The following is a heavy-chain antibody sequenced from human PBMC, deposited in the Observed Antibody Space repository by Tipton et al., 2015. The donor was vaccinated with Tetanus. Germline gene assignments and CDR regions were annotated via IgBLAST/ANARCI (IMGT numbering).Heavy chain of an antibody. D-gene: IGHD4-17*01. CDR1: GGTFTNYA. V-gene: IGHV1-69*01. CDR3: ARRRTTTALSYYFDS. Sequence: QSGAEVKKPGSSVKVSCKASGGTFTNYALSWVRQAPGQGLEWVGGITPIFGTTNYAPKFQGRVTITADESTNTAYMELSSLRSEDTAMYYCARRRTTTALSYYFDSWGQGTLVTVSS. J-gene: IGHJ4*02. CDR2: ITPIFGTT.